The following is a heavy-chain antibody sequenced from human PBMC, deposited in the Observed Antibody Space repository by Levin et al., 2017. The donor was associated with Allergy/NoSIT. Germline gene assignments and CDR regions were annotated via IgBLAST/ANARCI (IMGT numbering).Heavy chain of an antibody. J-gene: IGHJ4*02. D-gene: IGHD1-26*01. CDR3: ARALIVGATSGGDY. CDR1: GFTFSSYW. CDR2: INSDGSNK. Sequence: PGGSLRLSCAASGFTFSSYWMHWVRQAPGKGLVWVSRINSDGSNKNYADSVKGRFTISRDNAKNTLYLQMNSLRAEDTAVYYCARALIVGATSGGDYWGQGILSPSPQ. V-gene: IGHV3-74*01.